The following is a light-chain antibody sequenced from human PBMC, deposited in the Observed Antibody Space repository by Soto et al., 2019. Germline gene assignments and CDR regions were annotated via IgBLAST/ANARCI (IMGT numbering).Light chain of an antibody. CDR2: GAF. J-gene: IGKJ5*01. Sequence: EIVLTQSPGTLSLSPGEIATLSCRAIQSVSNNYLAWYQQEPGQPPRLLIYGAFNRAAGIPARFSGSGSGTDFTLTISSLEPEDSAVYYCQQRNIWPPVTFGQGTRLEIK. CDR3: QQRNIWPPVT. CDR1: QSVSNNY. V-gene: IGKV3D-20*02.